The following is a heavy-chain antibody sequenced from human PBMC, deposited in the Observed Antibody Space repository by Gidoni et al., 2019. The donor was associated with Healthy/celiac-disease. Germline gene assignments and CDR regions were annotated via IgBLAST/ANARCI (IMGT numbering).Heavy chain of an antibody. J-gene: IGHJ4*02. CDR1: GFPFSSYS. CDR2: ISSSSSYI. Sequence: EVQLVESGGGLVKPGGSLRLSCAASGFPFSSYSMNWVRQAPGKGLEWVSSISSSSSYIYYADSVKGRFTISRDNAKNSLYLQMNSLRAEDTAVYYCARVFGWTGRGTYWGQGTLVTVSS. CDR3: ARVFGWTGRGTY. D-gene: IGHD6-19*01. V-gene: IGHV3-21*01.